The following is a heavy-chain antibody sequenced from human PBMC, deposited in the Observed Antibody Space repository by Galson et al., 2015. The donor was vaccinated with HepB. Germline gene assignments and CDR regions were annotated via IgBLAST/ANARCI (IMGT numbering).Heavy chain of an antibody. Sequence: SVKVSCKASGYTFTTYGFSWVRQAPGQGLEWMGWISAYNGNTNYAQKFQGRVIMTTDISTSTAYMELRSLRSDDTAVYYCARSLWVGELYFDYWGPGNPGHRRL. D-gene: IGHD3-10*01. CDR1: GYTFTTYG. CDR2: ISAYNGNT. V-gene: IGHV1-18*01. J-gene: IGHJ4*02. CDR3: ARSLWVGELYFDY.